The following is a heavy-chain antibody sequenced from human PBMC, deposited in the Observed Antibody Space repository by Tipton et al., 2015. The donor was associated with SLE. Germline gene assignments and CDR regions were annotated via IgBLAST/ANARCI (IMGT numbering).Heavy chain of an antibody. V-gene: IGHV1-18*01. J-gene: IGHJ4*02. CDR2: ISAYSGIT. CDR3: ARVDSGGWYSVDY. Sequence: QSGPEVKKPGASVRVSCKASGYTFANYAVSWVRQAPGQGLEWMGWISAYSGITNYAQKLQGRVSMTTDSSTTTAYMDLMSLRSDDTAVYYCARVDSGGWYSVDYWGQGTLVIVSS. CDR1: GYTFANYA. D-gene: IGHD6-19*01.